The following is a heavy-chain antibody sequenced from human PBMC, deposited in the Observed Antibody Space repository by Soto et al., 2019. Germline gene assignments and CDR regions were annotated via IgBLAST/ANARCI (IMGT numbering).Heavy chain of an antibody. D-gene: IGHD2-2*01. CDR1: GGSISSGGYY. Sequence: QVQLQESGPGLVKPSQTLSLTCTVSGGSISSGGYYWSWIRQHPGKGLEWIGYIYYSGSTYYNPSLKCRVTISVDTSKNQFSLKLSSVTAAATAVYYCARVDCSSSSCYEGDWFDPWGQGTLVTVSS. V-gene: IGHV4-31*03. J-gene: IGHJ5*02. CDR3: ARVDCSSSSCYEGDWFDP. CDR2: IYYSGST.